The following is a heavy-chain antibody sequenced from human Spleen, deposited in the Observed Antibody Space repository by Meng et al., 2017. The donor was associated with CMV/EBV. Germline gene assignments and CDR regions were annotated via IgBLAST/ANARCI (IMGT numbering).Heavy chain of an antibody. D-gene: IGHD5-12*01. CDR2: IYYSGST. CDR1: GGSISSYY. Sequence: SETLSLTCTVSGGSISSYYWSWIRQPPGKGPEWIGYIYYSGSTNYNPSLKSRVTISVDTSKNQFSLKLSSVTAADTAVYYCARDVSGYSGYYYGMDVWGQGTTVTVSS. J-gene: IGHJ6*02. CDR3: ARDVSGYSGYYYGMDV. V-gene: IGHV4-59*12.